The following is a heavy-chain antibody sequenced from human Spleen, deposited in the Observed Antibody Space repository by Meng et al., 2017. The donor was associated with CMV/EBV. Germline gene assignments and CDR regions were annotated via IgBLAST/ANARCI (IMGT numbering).Heavy chain of an antibody. CDR3: GKVLYSGRYFDAFET. V-gene: IGHV3-9*03. D-gene: IGHD1-26*01. Sequence: SLKISCATSGFTFDDYAMHWVRQAPGKGLEWVSGISWNSGSIGYADSAKGRFTISRDNAKNSLYLQMNSLRVEDMALYYCGKVLYSGRYFDAFETWGQGTMVTVS. J-gene: IGHJ3*02. CDR1: GFTFDDYA. CDR2: ISWNSGSI.